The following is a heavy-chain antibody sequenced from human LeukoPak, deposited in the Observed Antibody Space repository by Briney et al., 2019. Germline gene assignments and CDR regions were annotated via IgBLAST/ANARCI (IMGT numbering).Heavy chain of an antibody. CDR2: ISWNSGSI. D-gene: IGHD3-22*01. Sequence: PGRSLRLSCAASGFTFDDYAMHWVRQAPGKGLEWVSGISWNSGSIGYADSVKGRFTISRDNAKNSLYLQMNSLRAEDTALYYCAKDRYGYYDSSGYYWWFDYWGQGTLVTVSS. J-gene: IGHJ4*02. CDR1: GFTFDDYA. CDR3: AKDRYGYYDSSGYYWWFDY. V-gene: IGHV3-9*01.